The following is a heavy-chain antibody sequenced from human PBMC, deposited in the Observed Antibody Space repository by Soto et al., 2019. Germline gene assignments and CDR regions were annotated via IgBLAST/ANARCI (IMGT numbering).Heavy chain of an antibody. D-gene: IGHD2-15*01. CDR3: ARGIATGQLDP. V-gene: IGHV1-3*01. CDR1: GYTFTKYH. J-gene: IGHJ5*02. CDR2: INPDNGNT. Sequence: GAVKGPCQASGYTFTKYHIKRVAQAPGQRLEWMGWINPDNGNTKSSQKFQDRVIITRDTSASTAYMDLSSLRSEGTAVYYCARGIATGQLDPWGQGTLVTVSS.